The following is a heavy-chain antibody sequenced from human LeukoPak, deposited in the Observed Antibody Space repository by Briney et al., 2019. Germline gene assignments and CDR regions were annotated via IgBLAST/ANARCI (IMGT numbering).Heavy chain of an antibody. CDR3: AREYRDTMVRGDFRFDY. D-gene: IGHD3-10*01. V-gene: IGHV3-20*04. CDR2: INWNGGST. J-gene: IGHJ4*02. Sequence: PGGSLRLSCAASGFTFDDYGMSWVRQAPGKGLEWVSGINWNGGSTGYADSVKGRFTISRDNAKNPLYLQMNSLRAEDTALYYCAREYRDTMVRGDFRFDYWGQGTLVTVSS. CDR1: GFTFDDYG.